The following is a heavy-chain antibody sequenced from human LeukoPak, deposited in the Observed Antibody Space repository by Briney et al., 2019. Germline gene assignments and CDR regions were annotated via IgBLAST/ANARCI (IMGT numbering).Heavy chain of an antibody. D-gene: IGHD4-23*01. CDR2: ISGSGGST. J-gene: IGHJ4*02. CDR1: GFTFSSYA. CDR3: AKTKYGGNSYFDY. V-gene: IGHV3-23*01. Sequence: GGSLRLSCAASGFTFSSYAMSWVRQAPGKGLERVSAISGSGGSTYYADSVKGRFTISRDNSKNTLYLQMNSLRAEDTAVYYCAKTKYGGNSYFDYWGQGTLVTVSS.